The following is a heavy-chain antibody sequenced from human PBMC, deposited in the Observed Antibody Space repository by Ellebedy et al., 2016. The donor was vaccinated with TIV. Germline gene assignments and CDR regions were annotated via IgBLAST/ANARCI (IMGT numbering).Heavy chain of an antibody. J-gene: IGHJ3*02. V-gene: IGHV3-23*01. CDR2: ITESGGST. CDR1: GFTFSSDV. CDR3: ARVRRQTYDAFDI. Sequence: PGGSLRLSCAASGFTFSSDVMSWVRQAPGKGLQWVSGITESGGSTFYADSLKGRFTISRDNSNNALHLQMNSLRAEDTAVYYCARVRRQTYDAFDIWGHGTMVTVSS.